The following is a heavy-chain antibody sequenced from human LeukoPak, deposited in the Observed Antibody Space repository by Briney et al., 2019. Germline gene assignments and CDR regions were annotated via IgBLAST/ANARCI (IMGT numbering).Heavy chain of an antibody. CDR2: IYSGGST. CDR1: GFTVSSNY. CDR3: ARDHLGYCSGGSCYSTTDY. D-gene: IGHD2-15*01. Sequence: PGGSLRLSCAASGFTVSSNYMSWVRQAPGKGLEWVSVIYSGGSTYYADSVKGRFTMSRDNSKNTLYLQMNSLRAEDTAVYYCARDHLGYCSGGSCYSTTDYWGQGTLVTVSS. V-gene: IGHV3-53*01. J-gene: IGHJ4*02.